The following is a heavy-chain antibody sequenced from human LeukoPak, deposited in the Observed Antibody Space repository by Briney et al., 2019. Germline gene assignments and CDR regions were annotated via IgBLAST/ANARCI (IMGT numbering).Heavy chain of an antibody. V-gene: IGHV3-7*01. D-gene: IGHD6-13*01. CDR1: GFTLNTYW. CDR3: VREQTIMAAAGLDS. Sequence: PGGSLRLSCAASGFTLNTYWMTWVRQAPGKGLEWVANIRKDGSRKSYMDSVKGRFTISRDNSKDTLYLQMNSLTAEDTAVYYCVREQTIMAAAGLDSWGQGTLVTVSS. J-gene: IGHJ4*02. CDR2: IRKDGSRK.